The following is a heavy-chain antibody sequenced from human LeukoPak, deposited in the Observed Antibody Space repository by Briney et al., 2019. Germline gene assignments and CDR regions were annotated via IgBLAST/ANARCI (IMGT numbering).Heavy chain of an antibody. J-gene: IGHJ4*02. CDR1: GFTFSSYA. CDR2: ISGSGGST. CDR3: ALRYCTNGVCYLRNYYFDY. V-gene: IGHV3-23*01. Sequence: GGSLRLSCAASGFTFSSYAMSWDRQAPGKGLEWVSAISGSGGSTYYADSVKGRFTISRDNSKNTLYLQMNSLRAEDTAVYYCALRYCTNGVCYLRNYYFDYWGQGTLVTVSS. D-gene: IGHD2-8*01.